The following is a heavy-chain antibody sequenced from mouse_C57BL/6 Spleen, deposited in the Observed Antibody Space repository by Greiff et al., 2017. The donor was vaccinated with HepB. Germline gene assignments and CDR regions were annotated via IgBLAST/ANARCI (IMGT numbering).Heavy chain of an antibody. CDR3: AREGGSGYRFAY. Sequence: EVKLVESGPELVKPGASVKIPCKASGYTFTDYNMDWVKQSHGKSLEWIGDINPNNGGTIYNQKFKGKATLTVDKSSSTAYMELRSLTSEDTAVYYCAREGGSGYRFAYWGQGTLVTVSA. CDR1: GYTFTDYN. V-gene: IGHV1-18*01. J-gene: IGHJ3*01. D-gene: IGHD3-2*02. CDR2: INPNNGGT.